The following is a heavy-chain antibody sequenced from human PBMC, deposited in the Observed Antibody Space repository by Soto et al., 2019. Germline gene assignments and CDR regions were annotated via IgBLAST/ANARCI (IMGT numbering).Heavy chain of an antibody. CDR3: ARSKGCYDIRLSFRLGFGLEDY. J-gene: IGHJ4*02. CDR1: GYTFTSYG. Sequence: QVQLVQSGAEVKKPGASVKVSCKASGYTFTSYGISWVRQAPGQGLEWMGWISAYNGNTNYAQKLQGRGTMTTDTSTSTAYMELRSVRSDDTAVYFCARSKGCYDIRLSFRLGFGLEDYWGKGTLVTVSS. V-gene: IGHV1-18*01. D-gene: IGHD2-15*01. CDR2: ISAYNGNT.